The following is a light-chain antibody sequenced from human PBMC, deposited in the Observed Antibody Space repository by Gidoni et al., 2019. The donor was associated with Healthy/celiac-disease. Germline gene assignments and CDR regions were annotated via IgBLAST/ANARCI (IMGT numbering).Light chain of an antibody. J-gene: IGKJ2*03. V-gene: IGKV3-15*01. CDR3: HQYNNWPSTS. CDR1: QSVSSN. Sequence: EIVMTQAPATLSVSPGERATLSCRASQSVSSNFAWYQQKPGQAPRLLLYGASTRATGIPARFSGSGSGTEFTLTISSLQSEDFAVYYYHQYNNWPSTSFGQGTKLEIK. CDR2: GAS.